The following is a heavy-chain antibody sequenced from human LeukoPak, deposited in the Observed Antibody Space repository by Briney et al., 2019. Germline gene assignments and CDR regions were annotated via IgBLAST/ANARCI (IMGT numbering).Heavy chain of an antibody. D-gene: IGHD1-26*01. J-gene: IGHJ6*03. V-gene: IGHV3-21*01. Sequence: PGGSLRLSCAASGFTFSSYSMNWVRQAPGKGLEWVSSISSSSSYIYYADSVKGRFTISRDNAKNSLYLQMNSLRAEDTAVYYCARDALVADSGSYSDVDYYYMDVWGKGTTVTVSS. CDR2: ISSSSSYI. CDR3: ARDALVADSGSYSDVDYYYMDV. CDR1: GFTFSSYS.